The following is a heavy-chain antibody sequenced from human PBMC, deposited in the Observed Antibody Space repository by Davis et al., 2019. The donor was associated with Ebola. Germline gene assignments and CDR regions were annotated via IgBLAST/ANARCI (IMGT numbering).Heavy chain of an antibody. D-gene: IGHD3-3*01. J-gene: IGHJ6*02. CDR2: IYYSGST. CDR3: ARDNNFWSGYYTPNYYYGMDV. CDR1: GGSISSGAYY. V-gene: IGHV4-31*03. Sequence: MPSETLSLTCTVSGGSISSGAYYWGWIRQHPGKGLEWIGYIYYSGSTYYNPSLESRVTMSVDTSKNQFSLNLRSVTAADTAVYYCARDNNFWSGYYTPNYYYGMDVWGQGTTVTVSS.